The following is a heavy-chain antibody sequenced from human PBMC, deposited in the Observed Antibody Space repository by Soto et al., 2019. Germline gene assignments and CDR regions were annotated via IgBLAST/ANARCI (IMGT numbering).Heavy chain of an antibody. CDR3: ATERRGSGYLDAFDM. CDR2: IYTSEST. V-gene: IGHV4-4*08. J-gene: IGHJ3*02. Sequence: QVQLQESGPGLVKPSETLSLTCTVSGGSNSTYFWTWIRQPPGKGLEWIGNIYTSESTNYKPSLKCRVTISVDKSKQQFPPKLSSVPAADQAVYFCATERRGSGYLDAFDMWGQEPMVNVSS. D-gene: IGHD3-22*01. CDR1: GGSNSTYF.